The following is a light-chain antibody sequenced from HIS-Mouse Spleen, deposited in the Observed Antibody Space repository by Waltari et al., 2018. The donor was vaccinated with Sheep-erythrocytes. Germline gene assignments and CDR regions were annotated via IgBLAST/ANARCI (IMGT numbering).Light chain of an antibody. CDR2: KAS. V-gene: IGKV1-5*03. CDR3: QQYNSYPLT. CDR1: QSISSW. J-gene: IGKJ4*01. Sequence: DIQTTHAPSTLTASVVDRVTITCRASQSISSWLAWYQQKPGKAPKLLIYKASSLESGVPSRFSGSGSGTEFTLTISSLQPDDFATYYCQQYNSYPLTFGGGTKVEIK.